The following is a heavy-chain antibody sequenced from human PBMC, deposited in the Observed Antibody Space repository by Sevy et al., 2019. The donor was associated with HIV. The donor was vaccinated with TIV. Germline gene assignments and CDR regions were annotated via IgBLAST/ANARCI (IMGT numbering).Heavy chain of an antibody. Sequence: GGSLRLSCAASGFTFSGSAMHWVRQASGKGLEWVGRIRSKANSYATAYAASVKGRITISRDDSKNTAYLQMKSLKTEDTAVYYCTRRDSGSYYFDYWGQGTLVTVSS. J-gene: IGHJ4*02. D-gene: IGHD1-26*01. V-gene: IGHV3-73*01. CDR2: IRSKANSYAT. CDR3: TRRDSGSYYFDY. CDR1: GFTFSGSA.